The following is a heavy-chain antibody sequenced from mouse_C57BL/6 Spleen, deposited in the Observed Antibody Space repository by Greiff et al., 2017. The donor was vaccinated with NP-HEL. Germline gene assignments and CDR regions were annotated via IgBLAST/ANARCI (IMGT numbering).Heavy chain of an antibody. J-gene: IGHJ2*01. CDR1: GYSFTSYY. V-gene: IGHV1-66*01. CDR3: ARGGYVYYFDY. CDR2: IYPGSGNT. D-gene: IGHD2-2*01. Sequence: VQLQQSGPELVKPGASVKISCKASGYSFTSYYIHWVKQRPGQGLEWIGWIYPGSGNTKYNEKFKGRATLTAATSSSTAYMQLSSLTSEDAAVYYCARGGYVYYFDYWGQGTTLTVSS.